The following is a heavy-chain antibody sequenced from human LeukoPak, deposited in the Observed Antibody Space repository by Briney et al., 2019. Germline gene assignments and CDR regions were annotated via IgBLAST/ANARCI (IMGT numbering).Heavy chain of an antibody. CDR3: AKDNTGLGYYYYSMDV. D-gene: IGHD6-19*01. J-gene: IGHJ6*02. V-gene: IGHV3-30*18. CDR2: ISYDGSNK. CDR1: GFTFSSYG. Sequence: GGSLRLSCAASGFTFSSYGMHWVRQAPGKGLEWVAVISYDGSNKYYADSVKGRFTISRDNSKNTLYLQMNSLRAEDTAVYYCAKDNTGLGYYYYSMDVWGQGTTITVSS.